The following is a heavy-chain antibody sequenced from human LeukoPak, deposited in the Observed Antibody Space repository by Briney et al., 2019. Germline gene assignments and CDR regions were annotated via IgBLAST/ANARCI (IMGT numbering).Heavy chain of an antibody. CDR3: ATVAAAGFFDY. CDR2: IRSKTNSYAT. D-gene: IGHD6-13*01. J-gene: IGHJ4*02. CDR1: GFTFSGSA. V-gene: IGHV3-73*01. Sequence: PGGSLRLSCAASGFTFSGSAMHWVRQASGKGLEWVGRIRSKTNSYATAYAASVKGKFTISRDDSENTAYLQMNSLKTEDTAVYYCATVAAAGFFDYWGQGTLVTVSS.